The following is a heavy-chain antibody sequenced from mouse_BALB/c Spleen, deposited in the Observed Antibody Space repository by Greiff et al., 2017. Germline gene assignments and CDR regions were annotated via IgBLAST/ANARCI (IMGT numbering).Heavy chain of an antibody. D-gene: IGHD2-1*01. CDR3: ASWGFGKTRDY. Sequence: VQLQQSGAELVKPGASVKLSCTASGFNIKDTYMHWVKQRPEQGLEWIGRIDPANGNTKYDPKFQGKATIKADTSSNTAYLQLSSLTSEDTAVYFCASWGFGKTRDYWGQGTTLTVSS. J-gene: IGHJ2*01. V-gene: IGHV14-3*02. CDR2: IDPANGNT. CDR1: GFNIKDTY.